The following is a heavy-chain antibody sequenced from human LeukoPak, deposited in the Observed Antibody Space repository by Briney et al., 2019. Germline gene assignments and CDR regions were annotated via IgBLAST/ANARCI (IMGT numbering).Heavy chain of an antibody. CDR3: ATSTAGAGTD. Sequence: GGSLRLSCAASGFTFSNLWMSWVRQAPGKGLKWVANIKQDGSEKYYVDTVKGRFTISRDNAQNSLYLQMNSLRAEDTAIYYCATSTAGAGTDWGQGTLVTVSS. V-gene: IGHV3-7*03. CDR2: IKQDGSEK. J-gene: IGHJ4*02. D-gene: IGHD6-13*01. CDR1: GFTFSNLW.